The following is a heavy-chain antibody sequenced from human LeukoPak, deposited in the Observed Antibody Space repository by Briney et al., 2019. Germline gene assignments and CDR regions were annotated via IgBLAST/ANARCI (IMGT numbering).Heavy chain of an antibody. CDR3: ARPRYGSGSLDS. D-gene: IGHD3-10*01. CDR1: GGSFSGHY. Sequence: SETLSLTCAVYGGSFSGHYWTWIRQPPRMGLEWIGEINHSGSTTYNPPLNTRVTISVDTSKNQISLKLSSVTAADTAVYYCARPRYGSGSLDSWGQGTLVTVSS. J-gene: IGHJ4*02. V-gene: IGHV4-34*01. CDR2: INHSGST.